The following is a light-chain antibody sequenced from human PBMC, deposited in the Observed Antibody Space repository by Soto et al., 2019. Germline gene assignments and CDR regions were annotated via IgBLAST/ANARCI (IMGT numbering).Light chain of an antibody. Sequence: DIQMTQSPSTLCPSVGDRVTITCRASQSVNRWLAWYPPQQGKPPKLLIYAASSLPTGVPPRFSGMGSGTDCTLPLSRLQTEDVEIDYCLQANRVPLSFGQGTRLEIK. CDR2: AAS. V-gene: IGKV1-12*01. CDR3: LQANRVPLS. J-gene: IGKJ5*01. CDR1: QSVNRW.